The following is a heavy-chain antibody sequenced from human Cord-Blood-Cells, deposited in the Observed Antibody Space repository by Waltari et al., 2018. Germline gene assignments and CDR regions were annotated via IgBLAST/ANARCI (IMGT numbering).Heavy chain of an antibody. J-gene: IGHJ2*01. CDR1: GGSIRSYY. CDR3: ARAARAARPYWYFDL. D-gene: IGHD6-6*01. V-gene: IGHV4-59*01. Sequence: QVQLQESGPGLVKPSETLSLPCTVSGGSIRSYYWCWLRQPPGKGLEWIGYIHYSGGTNYNPSLKSRVTISVDTSKNQFSLKLSSVTAADTAVYYCARAARAARPYWYFDLWGRGTLVTVSS. CDR2: IHYSGGT.